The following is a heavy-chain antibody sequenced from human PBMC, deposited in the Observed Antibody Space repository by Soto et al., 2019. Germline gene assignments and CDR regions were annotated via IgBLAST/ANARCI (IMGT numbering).Heavy chain of an antibody. V-gene: IGHV1-69*01. D-gene: IGHD3-22*01. CDR3: ARDRSNYYDLYYYYGIYV. Sequence: QVQLVQSGAEVKKPGSSVKVSCKASGGTFSSYAISWVRQAPGQGLEWMGGIIPIFGTANYAQKFQGRVTITADESTSTAYMALSSLRSEDTAVYYCARDRSNYYDLYYYYGIYVWGPGTTVTVSS. CDR1: GGTFSSYA. J-gene: IGHJ6*02. CDR2: IIPIFGTA.